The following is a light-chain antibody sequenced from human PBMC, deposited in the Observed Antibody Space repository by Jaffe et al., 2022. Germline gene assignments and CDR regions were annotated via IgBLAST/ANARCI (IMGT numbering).Light chain of an antibody. Sequence: AIQLTQSPSSLSASVGDRVTITCRASQGISSALAWYQQKPGNAPKLLIYDASNLESGVPSRFSGSGSGTDFTLTISSLQPEDFATYFCQQFSDFPQTFGQGTRVEIK. V-gene: IGKV1D-13*01. CDR3: QQFSDFPQT. J-gene: IGKJ1*01. CDR1: QGISSA. CDR2: DAS.